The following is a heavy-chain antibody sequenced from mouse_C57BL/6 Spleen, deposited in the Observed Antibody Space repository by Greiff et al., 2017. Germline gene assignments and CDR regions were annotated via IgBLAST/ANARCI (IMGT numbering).Heavy chain of an antibody. J-gene: IGHJ3*01. CDR2: IDPSDSYT. V-gene: IGHV1-50*01. Sequence: QVQLQQPGAELVKPGASVKLSCKASGYTFTSYWMQWVKQRPGQGLEWIGEIDPSDSYTNYNQKFKGKATLTVDTSSSTAYMQLSSLTSEDSAVYYCANGYDGLAYWGQGTLVTVSA. CDR1: GYTFTSYW. D-gene: IGHD2-2*01. CDR3: ANGYDGLAY.